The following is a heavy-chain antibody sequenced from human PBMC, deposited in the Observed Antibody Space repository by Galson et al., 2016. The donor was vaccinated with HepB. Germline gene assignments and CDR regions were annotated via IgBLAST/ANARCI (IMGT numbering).Heavy chain of an antibody. CDR2: TSYDGSNS. D-gene: IGHD1/OR15-1a*01. J-gene: IGHJ3*02. V-gene: IGHV3-30*04. Sequence: SLRLSCAASGFPFSSYAMHWVRQTPGKGLEWLAVTSYDGSNSYYADSVKGRFTISRDNSKNTLYLQMNSLRAEETAVYYCVKQRGLVRAFEMWGQGTMVTVS. CDR1: GFPFSSYA. CDR3: VKQRGLVRAFEM.